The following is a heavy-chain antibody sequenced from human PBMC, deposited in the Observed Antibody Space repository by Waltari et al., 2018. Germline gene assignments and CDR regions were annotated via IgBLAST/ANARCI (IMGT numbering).Heavy chain of an antibody. J-gene: IGHJ3*02. Sequence: QLQLQGSGPGLVKPSETLSLTCTVSGGSISSSSYYWGWNRQPPGQGLEWMGGIYYSGSTYYNPSLKSRVTISVDTSKNQFSLKLSSVTAADTAVYYCARDESIAVAGTAFDILGQGTMVTVSS. CDR1: GGSISSSSYY. V-gene: IGHV4-39*07. CDR2: IYYSGST. CDR3: ARDESIAVAGTAFDI. D-gene: IGHD6-19*01.